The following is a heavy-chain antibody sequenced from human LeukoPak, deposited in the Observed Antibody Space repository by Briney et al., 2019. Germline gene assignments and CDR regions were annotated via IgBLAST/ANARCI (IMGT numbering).Heavy chain of an antibody. V-gene: IGHV1-46*01. CDR2: INPSGGST. CDR3: ARDLTPSNYYDSSGYYQDY. J-gene: IGHJ4*02. Sequence: GASVKVSCTASGYTFTSYYMHWVRQAPGQGLEWMGIINPSGGSTSYAQKFQGRVTMTRDTSTSTVYMELSSLRSEDTAVYYCARDLTPSNYYDSSGYYQDYWGQGTLVTVSS. D-gene: IGHD3-22*01. CDR1: GYTFTSYY.